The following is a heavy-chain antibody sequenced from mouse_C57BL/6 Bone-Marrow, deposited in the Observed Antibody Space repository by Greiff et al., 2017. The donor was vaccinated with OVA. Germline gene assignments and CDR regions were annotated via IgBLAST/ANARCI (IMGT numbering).Heavy chain of an antibody. CDR2: IDPSDSYT. D-gene: IGHD1-1*01. CDR1: GYTFTSYW. CDR3: ASYGSNFDY. J-gene: IGHJ2*01. Sequence: VQLQQPGAELVKPGASVKLSCKASGYTFTSYWMQWVKQRPGQGLEWIGEIDPSDSYTNYNQKFKGKATLTVDTSSSTAYMQLSSLTSEDSAVYYCASYGSNFDYWGQGTTLTVSS. V-gene: IGHV1-50*01.